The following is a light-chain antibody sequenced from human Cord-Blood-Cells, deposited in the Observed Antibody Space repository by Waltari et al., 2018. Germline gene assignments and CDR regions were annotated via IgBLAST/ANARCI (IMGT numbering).Light chain of an antibody. CDR1: TGAVTSGHY. CDR3: LLSYSGARPV. J-gene: IGLJ3*02. Sequence: QAVVTQEPSLTVSPGGTVPLTCASSTGAVTSGHYPYWFQQKPGQPPRTLIYDTSNKHSWTPARFSGSLLGGKAALTLSGAQPEDEAEYYCLLSYSGARPVFGGGTKLTVL. CDR2: DTS. V-gene: IGLV7-46*01.